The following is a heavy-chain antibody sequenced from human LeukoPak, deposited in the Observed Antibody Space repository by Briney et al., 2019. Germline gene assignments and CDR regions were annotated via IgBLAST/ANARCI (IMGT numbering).Heavy chain of an antibody. D-gene: IGHD3-10*01. Sequence: GGSLRLSCAASGFTFSSYWMNWVRQAPGKGLEWVANIKGDGNEKNYVDSVKGRFSISRDNAKNSLYLQMDSLRAEDKAVYYCAKEGAYPIITYDSWGQGALVTVSS. V-gene: IGHV3-7*01. CDR2: IKGDGNEK. CDR1: GFTFSSYW. CDR3: AKEGAYPIITYDS. J-gene: IGHJ5*01.